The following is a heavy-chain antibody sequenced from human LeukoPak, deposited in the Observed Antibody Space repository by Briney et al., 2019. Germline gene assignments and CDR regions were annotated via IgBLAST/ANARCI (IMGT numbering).Heavy chain of an antibody. J-gene: IGHJ3*02. V-gene: IGHV1-3*03. Sequence: ASVKVSCKASGYTFTSYVIHWVRQAPGQRLEWMGWINAVNGNTKYSQQFQGRVTITRDTSASTAYMELSSLRSEDMAVYYCARSEDSIVRATTLDGAFDIWGQGTMVTVSS. CDR3: ARSEDSIVRATTLDGAFDI. CDR1: GYTFTSYV. CDR2: INAVNGNT. D-gene: IGHD1-26*01.